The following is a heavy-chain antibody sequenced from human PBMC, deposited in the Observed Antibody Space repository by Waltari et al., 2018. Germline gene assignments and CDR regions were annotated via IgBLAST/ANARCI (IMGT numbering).Heavy chain of an antibody. CDR3: ARLVAVANWFDP. D-gene: IGHD6-19*01. CDR2: IYYSGST. J-gene: IGHJ5*02. V-gene: IGHV4-38-2*01. Sequence: QVQLQESGPGLVKPSETLSLTCAVSGYSISRGYYWGWIRQPPGKGLEWIGSIYYSGSTYYNPSLKSRVTISVDTSKNQFSLKLSSVTAADTAVYYCARLVAVANWFDPWGQGTLVTVSS. CDR1: GYSISRGYY.